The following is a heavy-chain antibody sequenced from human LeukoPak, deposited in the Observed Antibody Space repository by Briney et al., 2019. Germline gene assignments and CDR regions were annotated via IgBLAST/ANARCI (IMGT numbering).Heavy chain of an antibody. CDR1: GVTFSSYA. D-gene: IGHD2-15*01. CDR2: IIPIFGIA. CDR3: ARYRQNCSGGSCQSRWFDP. V-gene: IGHV1-69*04. J-gene: IGHJ5*02. Sequence: SVKVSCKTSGVTFSSYAISWVRQAPGQGLEWMGRIIPIFGIANYAQKFQGRVTITADKSTSTADMELSSLRSEDTAVYYCARYRQNCSGGSCQSRWFDPWGQGTLVTVSS.